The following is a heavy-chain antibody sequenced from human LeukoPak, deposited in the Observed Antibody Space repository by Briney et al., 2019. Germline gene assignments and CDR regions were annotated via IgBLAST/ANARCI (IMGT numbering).Heavy chain of an antibody. D-gene: IGHD3-3*01. CDR3: ARDPQYDFWSGSAFDI. CDR1: GFTVSSNY. V-gene: IGHV3-66*02. CDR2: IYSGGST. J-gene: IGHJ3*02. Sequence: GGSLRLSCAASGFTVSSNYMSLVRQAPGKGLEWVSVIYSGGSTYYADSVRGRFTISRDNSKNTLYLQMNSLRAEDTAVYYCARDPQYDFWSGSAFDIWGQGTMVTVSS.